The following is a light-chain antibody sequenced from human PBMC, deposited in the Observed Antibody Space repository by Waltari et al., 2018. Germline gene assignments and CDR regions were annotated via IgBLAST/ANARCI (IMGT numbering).Light chain of an antibody. CDR2: SDD. Sequence: QSVLTQPPSASGTPGQWVTISCSGSSSNIGSNHVHWYQHVPGTAPSLLIYSDDQRPSGVPDRFSGSKSGTSASLAISALQSEDESDFFCASWDDSLNGMLFGGGTHLTVL. J-gene: IGLJ3*02. CDR3: ASWDDSLNGML. CDR1: SSNIGSNH. V-gene: IGLV1-44*01.